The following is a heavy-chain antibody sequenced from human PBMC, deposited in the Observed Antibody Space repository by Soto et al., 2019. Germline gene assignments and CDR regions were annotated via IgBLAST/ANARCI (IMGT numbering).Heavy chain of an antibody. CDR3: ATDGPSNSGNLYAFEI. CDR1: GYTLTNYG. J-gene: IGHJ3*02. Sequence: QAQLVQSGAEVKKSGASVRVSCKASGYTLTNYGVTWVRQAPGQGLEWLGRVTPYKADTNSAQKLQGRVTMATDTSTNTAYLELRSLRSDDTAVYFCATDGPSNSGNLYAFEIWGQGTMVTV. CDR2: VTPYKADT. D-gene: IGHD5-12*01. V-gene: IGHV1-18*04.